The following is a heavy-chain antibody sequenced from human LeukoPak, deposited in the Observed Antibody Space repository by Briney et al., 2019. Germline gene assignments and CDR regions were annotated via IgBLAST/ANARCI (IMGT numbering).Heavy chain of an antibody. V-gene: IGHV4-38-2*02. Sequence: SETLSLTCAVSGYSISNSYYWGWIRQPPGKGLEGIGSIYHTGGTYYNPSLKSLVTISIDTSKNQFSLNLSSVTAADTAVYYCARDAQTYYYDTSGYYFEYWGQGTLVTVSS. J-gene: IGHJ4*02. CDR2: IYHTGGT. CDR3: ARDAQTYYYDTSGYYFEY. CDR1: GYSISNSYY. D-gene: IGHD3-22*01.